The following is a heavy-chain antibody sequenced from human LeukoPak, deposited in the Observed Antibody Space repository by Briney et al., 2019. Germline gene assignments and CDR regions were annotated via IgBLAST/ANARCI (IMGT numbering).Heavy chain of an antibody. V-gene: IGHV3-64*02. CDR1: GFTFSSYA. CDR3: AKISWDYDG. Sequence: GGSLRLSCAASGFTFSSYAMHWVRQAPGKGLEYVSAISSNGGSIYYADSVKGRFTISRDNSKNTLYLQMNSLRAEDTAVYYCAKISWDYDGWGQGTLVTVSS. D-gene: IGHD3-22*01. CDR2: ISSNGGSI. J-gene: IGHJ4*02.